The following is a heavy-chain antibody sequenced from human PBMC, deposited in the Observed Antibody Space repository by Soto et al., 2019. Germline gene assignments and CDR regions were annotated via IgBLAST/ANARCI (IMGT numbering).Heavy chain of an antibody. V-gene: IGHV1-2*04. J-gene: IGHJ3*02. CDR2: INSNSGAT. CDR1: GYSFAGFY. Sequence: ASVKVSCKASGYSFAGFYIHWMRQAPGQGLEWVGSINSNSGATTYAQKFQDSVAMTRDMSVSTAYMDLNRLTSDDTAIYYCAIIMTHSDSFDIWGQGTMVTVS. D-gene: IGHD3-16*01. CDR3: AIIMTHSDSFDI.